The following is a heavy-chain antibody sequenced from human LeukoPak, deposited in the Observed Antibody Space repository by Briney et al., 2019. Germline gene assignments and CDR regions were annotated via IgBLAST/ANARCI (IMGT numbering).Heavy chain of an antibody. D-gene: IGHD4-17*01. V-gene: IGHV4-34*01. Sequence: PSETLSLTCAVYGGSFSDYYWSWIRQPPRKGLEWIGEINRSGSTNYNPSLKSRVTISIDTSKNQFSLKLSSVTAADTAVYYCARDLVTVTKGFDIWGQGTMVSVSS. J-gene: IGHJ3*02. CDR2: INRSGST. CDR3: ARDLVTVTKGFDI. CDR1: GGSFSDYY.